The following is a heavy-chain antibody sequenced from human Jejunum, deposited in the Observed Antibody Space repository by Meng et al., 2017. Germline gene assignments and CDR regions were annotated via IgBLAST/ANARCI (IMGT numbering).Heavy chain of an antibody. Sequence: ASVKVSCKASGYFFTGYGITWVRQAPGQGLECVGWISAYNGVTNYAQKVQGRVTMTTDTSTTTAYMELRSLRSDDTAIYYCARWADHENNGNYLIDYWGQGTLVTVSS. CDR1: GYFFTGYG. CDR2: ISAYNGVT. J-gene: IGHJ4*02. CDR3: ARWADHENNGNYLIDY. D-gene: IGHD3-22*01. V-gene: IGHV1-18*01.